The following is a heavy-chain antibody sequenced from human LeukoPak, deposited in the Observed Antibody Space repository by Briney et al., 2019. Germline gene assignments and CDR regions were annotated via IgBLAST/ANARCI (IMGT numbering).Heavy chain of an antibody. CDR3: ASMTIFGLDDGFDC. CDR1: GGSINSSSYY. D-gene: IGHD3/OR15-3a*01. Sequence: SETLSLTCTVSGGSINSSSYYWGWIRQPPGKGLEWFGSLYYSGTTYYNPSLKSRVTISVDTSTNQLSLKLSSVTAADTAVFYCASMTIFGLDDGFDCWGQGVLVTVSS. V-gene: IGHV4-39*01. J-gene: IGHJ4*02. CDR2: LYYSGTT.